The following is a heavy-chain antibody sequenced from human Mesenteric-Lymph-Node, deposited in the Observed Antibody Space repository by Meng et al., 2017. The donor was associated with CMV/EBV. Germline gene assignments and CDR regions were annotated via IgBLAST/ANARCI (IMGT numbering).Heavy chain of an antibody. J-gene: IGHJ4*02. V-gene: IGHV6-1*01. Sequence: VHLQQAGPGLVMSSHTLSVTHSIAGDSISVNTAAWHWIRQSPSRGLEWLGRTYYRSESYNDYAVSVKSLISFNLDSSKTQLSQNLNFVTPEDTAVYYCADFGCLPPVWWGQGTLVTVSS. CDR1: GDSISVNTAA. CDR2: TYYRSESYN. D-gene: IGHD3-16*01. CDR3: ADFGCLPPVW.